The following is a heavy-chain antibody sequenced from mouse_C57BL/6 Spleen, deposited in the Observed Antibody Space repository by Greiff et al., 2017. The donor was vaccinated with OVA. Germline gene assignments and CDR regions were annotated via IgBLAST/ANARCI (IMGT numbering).Heavy chain of an antibody. J-gene: IGHJ1*03. CDR3: AREGTSYWYFDV. CDR2: IYPGDGDT. D-gene: IGHD3-3*01. V-gene: IGHV1-82*01. Sequence: QVQLQQSGPELVKPGASVKISCKASGYAFSSSWMNWVKQRPGKGLEWIGRIYPGDGDTNYNGKFKGKATLTADKSSSTAYMQLSSLTSEDSAVYFCAREGTSYWYFDVWGTVTTVTVSS. CDR1: GYAFSSSW.